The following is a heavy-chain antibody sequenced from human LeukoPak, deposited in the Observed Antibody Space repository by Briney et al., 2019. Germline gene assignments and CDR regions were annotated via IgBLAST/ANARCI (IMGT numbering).Heavy chain of an antibody. V-gene: IGHV3-48*01. J-gene: IGHJ4*02. CDR1: GFTFSDYT. CDR3: AKDFDY. CDR2: ISSSSSIT. Sequence: GGSLRLSCSASGFTFSDYTMNWVRQAPGKGLEWVSYISSSSSITYYADSVKDRFTISRDNSKNTLYLQMNSPRAEDTAVYYCAKDFDYWGQGTLVTVSS.